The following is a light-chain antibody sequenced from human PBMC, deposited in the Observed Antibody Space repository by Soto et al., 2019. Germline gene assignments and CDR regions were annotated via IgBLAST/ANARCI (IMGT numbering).Light chain of an antibody. CDR1: QSISSW. CDR2: KAS. CDR3: QHYNSYSEA. J-gene: IGKJ1*01. Sequence: DIQMNHSPSTLPASVGDRVTITCRASQSISSWLAWYQQKPGKAPKLLIYKASTLKSGVPSRFSGSGSGTEFTLTISSLQPDDFATYYCQHYNSYSEAFGQGTKVDIK. V-gene: IGKV1-5*03.